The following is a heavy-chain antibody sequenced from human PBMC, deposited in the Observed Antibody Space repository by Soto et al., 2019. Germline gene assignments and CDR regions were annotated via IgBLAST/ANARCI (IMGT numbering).Heavy chain of an antibody. CDR1: GGSISSGGYC. CDR3: ARNYGGAWY. V-gene: IGHV4-31*03. J-gene: IGHJ2*01. D-gene: IGHD3-16*01. Sequence: QVQLQESGPGLVKPSQTLSLTCTVSGGSISSGGYCWSWIRQHPGKGLEWIGYTKYSGSTDYNPSVKTRASISRDGSKSRSPLKLSSVTAAETAVFYGARNYGGAWY. CDR2: TKYSGST.